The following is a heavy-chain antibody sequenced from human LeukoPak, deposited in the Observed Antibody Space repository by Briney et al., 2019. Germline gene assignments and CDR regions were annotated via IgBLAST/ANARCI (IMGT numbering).Heavy chain of an antibody. D-gene: IGHD6-19*01. Sequence: SETLSLTCTVSGDSISSYYWSWLRQPAGKGLEWIGRIYTSDSTNYNPSLKSRVTMSVDTPKNQFSLKLSSVTAADTAVYYCARDKRVAVAGTYIYYYYMDVWGNGTTVTISS. J-gene: IGHJ6*03. CDR2: IYTSDST. CDR1: GDSISSYY. V-gene: IGHV4-4*07. CDR3: ARDKRVAVAGTYIYYYYMDV.